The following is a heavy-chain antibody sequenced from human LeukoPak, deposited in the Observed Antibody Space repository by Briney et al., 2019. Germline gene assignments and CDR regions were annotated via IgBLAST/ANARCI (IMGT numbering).Heavy chain of an antibody. J-gene: IGHJ3*02. CDR2: FYASGTT. CDR3: ASRGYSYGYEWAFDI. V-gene: IGHV4-4*07. D-gene: IGHD5-18*01. CDR1: GGSIVSHY. Sequence: SETLSLTCTVSGGSIVSHYWNWIRQPAGRGLEWIGRFYASGTTNTSPSLKSRVTMSVDTSKNQFSLKLSSVTAADTAVYYCASRGYSYGYEWAFDIWGQGTMVTVSS.